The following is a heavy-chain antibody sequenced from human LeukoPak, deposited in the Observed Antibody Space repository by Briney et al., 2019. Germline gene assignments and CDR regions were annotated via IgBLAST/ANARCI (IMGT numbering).Heavy chain of an antibody. CDR2: ISGSGGST. Sequence: QAGGSLRLSCAASGFTFSSYAMSWVRQAPGKGLEWVSAISGSGGSTYYADSVKGRFTISRDNSKNTLYLQMNSLRAEDTAVYYCAKDLSHSIYYFDYWGQGTLVTVSS. D-gene: IGHD3-3*02. J-gene: IGHJ4*02. CDR3: AKDLSHSIYYFDY. V-gene: IGHV3-23*01. CDR1: GFTFSSYA.